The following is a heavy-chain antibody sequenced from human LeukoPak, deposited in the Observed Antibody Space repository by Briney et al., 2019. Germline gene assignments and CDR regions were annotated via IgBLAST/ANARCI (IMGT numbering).Heavy chain of an antibody. J-gene: IGHJ6*03. CDR2: IYYSGST. D-gene: IGHD2-2*01. CDR3: ARSAGYQLLEGYYYYMDV. Sequence: SETLSLTCTVSGGSISSYYWSWIRQPPGKGLEWIGYIYYSGSTNYNPSLKSRVTISVDTSKNHFSLKLNSVTAADTAVYYCARSAGYQLLEGYYYYMDVWGTGTTVTVSS. CDR1: GGSISSYY. V-gene: IGHV4-59*01.